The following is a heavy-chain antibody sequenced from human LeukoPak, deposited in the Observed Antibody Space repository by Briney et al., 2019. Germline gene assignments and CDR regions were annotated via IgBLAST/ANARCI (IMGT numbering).Heavy chain of an antibody. J-gene: IGHJ4*02. D-gene: IGHD6-6*01. Sequence: PSQTLSLTCTVSGGSISGDYYWSWIRQPPGKGLEWIGEINHSGSTNYNPSLKSRVTISVDTSKNQFSLKLSSVTAADTAVYYCARGRRIVSGAARRPGVSDYFDYWGQGTLVTVSS. V-gene: IGHV4-34*01. CDR2: INHSGST. CDR3: ARGRRIVSGAARRPGVSDYFDY. CDR1: GGSISGDYY.